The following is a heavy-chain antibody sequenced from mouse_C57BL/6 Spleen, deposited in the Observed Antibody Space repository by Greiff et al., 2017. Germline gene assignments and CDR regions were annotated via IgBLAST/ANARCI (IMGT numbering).Heavy chain of an antibody. J-gene: IGHJ2*01. CDR1: GYTFTSYW. CDR2: INPSSGYT. CDR3: ASPYDGYYFDY. V-gene: IGHV1-7*01. D-gene: IGHD2-3*01. Sequence: QVHVKQSGAELAKPGASVKLSCKASGYTFTSYWMHWVKQRPGQGLEWIGYINPSSGYTKYNQKFKDKATLTADKSSSTAYMQLSSLTYEDSAVYYCASPYDGYYFDYWGQGTTLTVSS.